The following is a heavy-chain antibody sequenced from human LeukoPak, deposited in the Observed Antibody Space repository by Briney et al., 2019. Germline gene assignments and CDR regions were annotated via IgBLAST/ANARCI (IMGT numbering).Heavy chain of an antibody. CDR2: IHYGANT. CDR1: GVSITSSSYY. CDR3: ARNDAKMVTVNY. D-gene: IGHD2-21*02. Sequence: SETLSLTCTVSGVSITSSSYYWGWIRQPPGKGPEWIGSIHYGANTYRNPSLKSRVTISMDTSKNHFSLSLSSVTAADTAVYYCARNDAKMVTVNYWGQGTLVTVSS. J-gene: IGHJ4*02. V-gene: IGHV4-39*02.